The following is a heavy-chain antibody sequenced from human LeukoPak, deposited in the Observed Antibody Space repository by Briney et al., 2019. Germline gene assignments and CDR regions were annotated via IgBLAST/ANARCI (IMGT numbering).Heavy chain of an antibody. CDR2: ISSSSSNI. Sequence: PGGSLRLSCAASGFTFSSYSMNWVRQAPGKGLEWVSSISSSSSNIYYADSVKGRFTISRDNAKNSLYLQMNSLRAEDTAVYYCWPSSSWSFWGQGTLVTVSS. CDR1: GFTFSSYS. J-gene: IGHJ4*02. CDR3: WPSSSWSF. V-gene: IGHV3-21*01. D-gene: IGHD6-13*01.